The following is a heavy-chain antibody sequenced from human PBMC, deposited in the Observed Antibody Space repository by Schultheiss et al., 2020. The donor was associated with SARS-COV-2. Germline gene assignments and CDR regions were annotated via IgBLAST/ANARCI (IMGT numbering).Heavy chain of an antibody. J-gene: IGHJ4*02. V-gene: IGHV3-30*03. Sequence: GGSLRLSCAASGFTFSSYGMHWVRQAPGKGLEWVAVISYDGSNKYYADSVKGRFTISRDNSKNTLYLQMNSLGTEDTAVYYCVGSAGAGSSWWLFDYWGQGTLVTVSS. CDR2: ISYDGSNK. D-gene: IGHD6-19*01. CDR3: VGSAGAGSSWWLFDY. CDR1: GFTFSSYG.